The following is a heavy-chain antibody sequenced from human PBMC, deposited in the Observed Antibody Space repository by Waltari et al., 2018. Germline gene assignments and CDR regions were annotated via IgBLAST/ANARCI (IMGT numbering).Heavy chain of an antibody. J-gene: IGHJ4*02. V-gene: IGHV3-23*01. CDR2: ISGTGGST. CDR3: AKNKGVTPYYFDY. Sequence: EVQLLESGGGLVQPGGSLRLSCAASGFTFTNYAITWVRKAPGKGLECVSTISGTGGSTYYADADSVKGRFTISRDNSKNTVYLLINSLRAEDTAVYYCAKNKGVTPYYFDYWGQGTLVTVSS. D-gene: IGHD3-10*01. CDR1: GFTFTNYA.